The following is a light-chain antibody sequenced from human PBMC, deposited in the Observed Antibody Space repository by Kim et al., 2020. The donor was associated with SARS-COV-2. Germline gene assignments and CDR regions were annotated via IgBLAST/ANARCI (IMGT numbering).Light chain of an antibody. CDR3: QQSYSTPYT. J-gene: IGKJ2*01. Sequence: INNYLNWHQQKPGKAPKVLIYDASTLQGGVPSRFSGSGSGTDFTLTISSLQPEDFATYYCQQSYSTPYTFGQGTKLEIK. V-gene: IGKV1-39*01. CDR1: INNY. CDR2: DAS.